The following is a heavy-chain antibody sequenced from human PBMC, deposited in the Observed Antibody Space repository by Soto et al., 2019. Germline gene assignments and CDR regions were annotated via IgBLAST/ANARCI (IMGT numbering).Heavy chain of an antibody. D-gene: IGHD2-2*01. CDR2: IKSNTDGGTT. Sequence: EVQLVESGGGLVKPGGSLRLSCAASGFTFSNAWMSWVRQAPGKGLEWVGRIKSNTDGGTTDYAAPVKGRFTIARDNSKNTLYLQMNSLKTEDTAVYYCTTVRGVVVPAARVPHFAYWGQGTLVTVSS. CDR3: TTVRGVVVPAARVPHFAY. J-gene: IGHJ4*02. V-gene: IGHV3-15*01. CDR1: GFTFSNAW.